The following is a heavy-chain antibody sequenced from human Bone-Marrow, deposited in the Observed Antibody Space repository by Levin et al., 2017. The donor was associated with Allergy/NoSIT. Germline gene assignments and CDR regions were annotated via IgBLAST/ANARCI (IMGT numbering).Heavy chain of an antibody. D-gene: IGHD6-19*01. V-gene: IGHV3-48*03. CDR1: GFTFSSYE. Sequence: GGSLRLSCAASGFTFSSYEMNWVRQAPGKGLEWVSYISSSGSTIYYADSVKGRFTISRDNAKNSLYLQMNSLRAEDTAVYYCARSSGWRLYYFDYWGQGTLVTVSS. CDR2: ISSSGSTI. J-gene: IGHJ4*02. CDR3: ARSSGWRLYYFDY.